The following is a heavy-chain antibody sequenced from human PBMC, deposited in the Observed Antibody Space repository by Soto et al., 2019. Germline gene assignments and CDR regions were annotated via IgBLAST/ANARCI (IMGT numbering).Heavy chain of an antibody. J-gene: IGHJ4*02. CDR2: FIPILDIA. D-gene: IGHD2-21*01. Sequence: QVQVVQSGAEVKKPESSVKVSCKPSGGTFNTYTVNWVRLAPGHGLEWMGRFIPILDIANYAQKFQDRVTITADRSTFTAYMELNSLTSDDTAVYYCAITYCRDNSCPRDFDFWCPGTRVTVSS. CDR1: GGTFNTYT. V-gene: IGHV1-69*02. CDR3: AITYCRDNSCPRDFDF.